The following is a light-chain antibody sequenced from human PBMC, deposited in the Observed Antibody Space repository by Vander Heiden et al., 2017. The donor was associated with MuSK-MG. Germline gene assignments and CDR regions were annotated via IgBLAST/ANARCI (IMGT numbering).Light chain of an antibody. Sequence: DIQMTQSPSSLSAFVGDRVTITCRARQGINKYLAWYQQKPGKVPKLLIYAASALQPGVPSRFSGSGSGTDFTLTISSLQPEDVATYYSQKDDSAPLTFGGGTKVEL. V-gene: IGKV1-27*01. J-gene: IGKJ4*01. CDR2: AAS. CDR3: QKDDSAPLT. CDR1: QGINKY.